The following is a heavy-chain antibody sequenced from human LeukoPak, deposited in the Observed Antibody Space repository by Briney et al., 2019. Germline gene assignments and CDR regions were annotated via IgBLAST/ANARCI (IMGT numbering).Heavy chain of an antibody. CDR3: ARDQPSATYCGGDCYPNKGLAFDY. CDR1: GGTFSSYA. Sequence: SVKVSCKASGGTFSSYAISWVRQAPGQGLEWMGRITPILGIANYAQKFQGRVTITADKSTSTAYMELSSLRSEDTAVYYCARDQPSATYCGGDCYPNKGLAFDYWGQGTLVTVSS. CDR2: ITPILGIA. J-gene: IGHJ4*02. D-gene: IGHD2-21*02. V-gene: IGHV1-69*04.